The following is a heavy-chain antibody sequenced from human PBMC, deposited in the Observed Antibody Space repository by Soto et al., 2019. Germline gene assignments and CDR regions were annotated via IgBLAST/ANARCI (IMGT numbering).Heavy chain of an antibody. D-gene: IGHD1-26*01. CDR2: IIPILGIA. V-gene: IGHV1-69*02. CDR3: ASGLNSLRLVGPSDY. J-gene: IGHJ4*02. CDR1: GGTFSSYT. Sequence: ASVKVSCKASGGTFSSYTISWVRQAPGQGLEWMGRIIPILGIANYAQKFQGRVTITADKSTSTAYMELSSLRSEDTAVYYCASGLNSLRLVGPSDYWDQGTLVTVSS.